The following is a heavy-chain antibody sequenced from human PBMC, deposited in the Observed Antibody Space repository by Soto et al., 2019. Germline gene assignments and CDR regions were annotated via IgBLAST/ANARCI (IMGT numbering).Heavy chain of an antibody. CDR1: GFTFSSYA. V-gene: IGHV3-23*01. D-gene: IGHD3-10*01. J-gene: IGHJ6*02. CDR2: ISGSGGST. Sequence: EVQLLESGGGLVQPGVSLRLSCAASGFTFSSYAMSWVRHAPGKGLEWVSAISGSGGSTYYADSVKGRFTISRDNSKNTLYLQMNSLRAEDTAVYYCAKVDGSGSYYLGGPYYYGMDVWGQGTTVTVSS. CDR3: AKVDGSGSYYLGGPYYYGMDV.